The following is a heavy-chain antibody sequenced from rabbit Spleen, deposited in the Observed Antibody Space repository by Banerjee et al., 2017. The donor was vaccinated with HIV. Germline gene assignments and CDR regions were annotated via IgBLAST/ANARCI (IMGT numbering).Heavy chain of an antibody. V-gene: IGHV1S45*01. J-gene: IGHJ4*01. CDR2: INTYTGKA. D-gene: IGHD3-1*01. CDR3: SRDLASVVSWNFNL. CDR1: GFSFSDRDV. Sequence: QEQLVESGGGLVKPEGSLTLTCKASGFSFSDRDVMCWVRQAPGKGLQWIACINTYTGKAVYAAWANGRFSITRTPSAPVTLQMPSLTAADTATYFCSRDLASVVSWNFNLWGPGTLVTVS.